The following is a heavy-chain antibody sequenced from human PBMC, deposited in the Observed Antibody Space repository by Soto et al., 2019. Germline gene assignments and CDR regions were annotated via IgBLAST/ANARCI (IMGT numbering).Heavy chain of an antibody. CDR1: GYTFTSYD. D-gene: IGHD4-17*01. CDR3: ARGVKYGAYSRWFAP. Sequence: QVQLVQSGAEVKKPGASVKVSCKASGYTFTSYDITWVRQATGQGLEYLGWMNPNSGNTGYVQKFQGRVTMTWDSSITTAYMELSSLRSEDTAVYFCARGVKYGAYSRWFAPWGQGTLVTVSS. CDR2: MNPNSGNT. V-gene: IGHV1-8*01. J-gene: IGHJ5*02.